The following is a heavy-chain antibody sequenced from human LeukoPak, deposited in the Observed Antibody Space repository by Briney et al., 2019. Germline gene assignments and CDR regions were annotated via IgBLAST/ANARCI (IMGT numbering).Heavy chain of an antibody. CDR1: GGSISSSSYY. V-gene: IGHV4-39*07. J-gene: IGHJ6*03. D-gene: IGHD3-16*02. Sequence: SETLSLTCTVSGGSISSSSYYWGWIRQPPGKGLEWIGSIYYSGSTYYNPSLKSRVTISVDTSKNQFSLKLSSVTAADTAVYYCARSPRSFGGVIPYYYYYMDVWGKGTTVTVSS. CDR2: IYYSGST. CDR3: ARSPRSFGGVIPYYYYYMDV.